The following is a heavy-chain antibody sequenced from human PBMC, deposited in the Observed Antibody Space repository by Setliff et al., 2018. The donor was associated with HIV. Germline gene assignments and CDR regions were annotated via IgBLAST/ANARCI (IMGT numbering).Heavy chain of an antibody. CDR1: SDSIRFYY. J-gene: IGHJ4*02. CDR2: IYYTGST. V-gene: IGHV4-59*01. Sequence: SETLSLTCTVSSDSIRFYYWTWIRQPPGKGLEWIGNIYYTGSTNYNPSLKSRITISIDTSKSQFSLKLTSVAAADTAIYYCARDGEYFDQWGQGVMVTVSS. CDR3: ARDGEYFDQ.